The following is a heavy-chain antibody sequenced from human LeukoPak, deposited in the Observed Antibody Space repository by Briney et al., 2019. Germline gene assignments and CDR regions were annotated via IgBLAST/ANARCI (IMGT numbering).Heavy chain of an antibody. Sequence: SVKVSCKASGGTFSSYAISWVRQAPGQGLEWMGGIIPIFGTANYAQKFQGRVTITADESTSTAYMELSSLGSEDTAVYYCARANYDFWSGYSTRNSYYYYMDVWGKGTTVTVSS. J-gene: IGHJ6*03. CDR3: ARANYDFWSGYSTRNSYYYYMDV. D-gene: IGHD3-3*01. CDR2: IIPIFGTA. V-gene: IGHV1-69*13. CDR1: GGTFSSYA.